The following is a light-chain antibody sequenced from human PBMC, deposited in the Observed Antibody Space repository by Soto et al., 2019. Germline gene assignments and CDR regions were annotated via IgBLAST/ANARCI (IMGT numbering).Light chain of an antibody. J-gene: IGKJ1*01. CDR2: DAS. CDR1: QSISSW. Sequence: IQMTKSPSTLSASIVDRVAITFRASQSISSWLAWYQQKPGKAPKLLIYDASSLESGVPSRFSGSGSGTEFTLTISSLQPDDFATYYCQKYNSYWRKFGQGNKVDIK. CDR3: QKYNSYWRK. V-gene: IGKV1-5*01.